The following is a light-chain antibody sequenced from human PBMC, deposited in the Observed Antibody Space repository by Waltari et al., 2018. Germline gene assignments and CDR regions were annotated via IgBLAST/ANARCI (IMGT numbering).Light chain of an antibody. Sequence: SALTQPASVSGTPGQSIHISCTGPPSAVGNYDIVSWYQQHTGKAPKRLICEVSKRPSGVASRFSGSKSGNTASLTISGLQGEDEADYYCCSYAGRGTYVFGSGTKVTVL. CDR1: PSAVGNYDI. J-gene: IGLJ1*01. CDR2: EVS. CDR3: CSYAGRGTYV. V-gene: IGLV2-23*02.